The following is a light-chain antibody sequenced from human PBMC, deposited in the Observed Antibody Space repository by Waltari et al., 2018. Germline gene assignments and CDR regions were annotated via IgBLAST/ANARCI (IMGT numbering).Light chain of an antibody. Sequence: SYELRQPPSVSVYPGQTARIPCLGDALPRNYAYWYQQKSGQPPVMVIYEDMKRPSGIPERFSGSNSGVVATLTISGAQFDDEADYYCLSADHSVDHRVFGGGTKLTVL. CDR1: ALPRNY. J-gene: IGLJ3*02. V-gene: IGLV3-10*01. CDR3: LSADHSVDHRV. CDR2: EDM.